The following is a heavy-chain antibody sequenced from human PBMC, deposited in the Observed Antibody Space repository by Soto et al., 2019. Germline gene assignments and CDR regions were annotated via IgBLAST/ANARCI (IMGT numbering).Heavy chain of an antibody. CDR2: ISGSGGTT. D-gene: IGHD3-3*02. Sequence: GGSLRLSCVASGFTFSSYALNWVRQAPGRGLEWVSAISGSGGTTYYADSVKGRFTISRDNSKNTLFLQMNSLRDEDAAIYYCAQSTKVISISFDYWGQGSLVTVSS. CDR1: GFTFSSYA. J-gene: IGHJ4*02. V-gene: IGHV3-23*01. CDR3: AQSTKVISISFDY.